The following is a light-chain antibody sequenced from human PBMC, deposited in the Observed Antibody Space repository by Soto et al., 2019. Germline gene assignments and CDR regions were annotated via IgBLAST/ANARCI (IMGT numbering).Light chain of an antibody. J-gene: IGLJ2*01. CDR2: DVS. V-gene: IGLV2-14*01. Sequence: QSALTQPASVSGSPGQSITISCTGTSSYVGSYNYVSWYQQYPGKAPKLMLYDVSNRPSGVSYRFSGSKSGNTASLTISGLQAEDEADYYCSSYTTSSPHVVFGGGTKLTVL. CDR3: SSYTTSSPHVV. CDR1: SSYVGSYNY.